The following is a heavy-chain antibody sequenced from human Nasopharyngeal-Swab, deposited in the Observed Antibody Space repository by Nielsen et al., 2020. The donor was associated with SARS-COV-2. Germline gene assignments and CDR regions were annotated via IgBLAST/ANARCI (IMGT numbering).Heavy chain of an antibody. V-gene: IGHV1-3*01. D-gene: IGHD3-22*01. CDR1: SYTFTNYA. CDR3: ARNWVSGGYFAH. J-gene: IGHJ5*02. Sequence: ASAKVSCKTSSYTFTNYAINWVRQAPAQGLEWMGWINAGNGDTKYSQTFQGRVTITRDTSASTAYMELSGLRSEATAVYYCARNWVSGGYFAHWGQGSLVTVSS. CDR2: INAGNGDT.